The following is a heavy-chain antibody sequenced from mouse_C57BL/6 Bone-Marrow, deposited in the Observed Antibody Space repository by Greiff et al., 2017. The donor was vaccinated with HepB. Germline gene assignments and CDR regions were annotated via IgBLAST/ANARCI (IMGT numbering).Heavy chain of an antibody. Sequence: QVQLQQSGPGLVAPSPSLSISCTVSGFSLTSYAISWVRQPPGKGLEWLGVIWTGGGTNYNTALKSRLSISKDNSKSQEFLKMNSLPTDDTAKYYCDRYSDPPDWYFGVWGTGTTVTVSS. V-gene: IGHV2-9-1*01. D-gene: IGHD2-13*01. CDR2: IWTGGGT. CDR3: DRYSDPPDWYFGV. J-gene: IGHJ1*03. CDR1: GFSLTSYA.